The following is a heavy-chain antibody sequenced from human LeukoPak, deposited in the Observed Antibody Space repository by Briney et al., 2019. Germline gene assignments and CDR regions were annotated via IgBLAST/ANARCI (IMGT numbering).Heavy chain of an antibody. V-gene: IGHV4-34*01. Sequence: SETLSLTCAVYGGSFSGYYWSWIRQPPGKGLEWIGEINHSGSTNYNPSLKSRVTISVDTSKNQFSLKLSSVTAAATAVYYCARGTRKGSYGYGGQGTLVTVSS. CDR2: INHSGST. CDR1: GGSFSGYY. D-gene: IGHD5-18*01. CDR3: ARGTRKGSYGY. J-gene: IGHJ4*02.